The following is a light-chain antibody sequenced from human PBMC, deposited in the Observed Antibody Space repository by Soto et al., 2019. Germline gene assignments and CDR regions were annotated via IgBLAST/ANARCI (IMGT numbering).Light chain of an antibody. CDR3: QQYGSSPIT. Sequence: EIVLTQSPGTLSLSPGERATLSCRASQSVSSNYLGWYQQKPGQAPRLLIYGASSRATGIPDRFSGSGSGTDFTLTISXXXXXDFAVYYCQQYGSSPITFGQG. CDR1: QSVSSNY. J-gene: IGKJ5*01. CDR2: GAS. V-gene: IGKV3-20*01.